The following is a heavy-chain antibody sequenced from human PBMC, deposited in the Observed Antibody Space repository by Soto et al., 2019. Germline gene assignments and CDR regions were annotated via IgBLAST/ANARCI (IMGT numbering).Heavy chain of an antibody. CDR1: GYTFTSYG. V-gene: IGHV1-18*01. J-gene: IGHJ3*02. Sequence: GASVKVSCKASGYTFTSYGISWVRQAPGQGLEWMGWISAYNGNTNYAQKLQGRVTMTTDTSTSTAYMELRSLRSDDTAVYYCARVRGDYCSSTSCYVWYAFDIWGQGTMVTVSS. CDR3: ARVRGDYCSSTSCYVWYAFDI. CDR2: ISAYNGNT. D-gene: IGHD2-2*01.